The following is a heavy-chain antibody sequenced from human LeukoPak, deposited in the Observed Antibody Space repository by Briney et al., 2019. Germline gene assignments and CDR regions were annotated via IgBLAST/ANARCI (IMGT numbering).Heavy chain of an antibody. CDR1: GFTFSSYA. CDR3: VKEGSHSDGGHSPTFDS. D-gene: IGHD5-24*01. CDR2: ISVGGLYT. J-gene: IGHJ4*02. Sequence: GGSLRLSCAASGFTFSSYAMSWVRQAPVKGLEWVSAISVGGLYTYYADSVRGRFTISRDNSKSALYLQMNSLRSEDTAMYHCVKEGSHSDGGHSPTFDSWGLGTLVTVSS. V-gene: IGHV3-23*01.